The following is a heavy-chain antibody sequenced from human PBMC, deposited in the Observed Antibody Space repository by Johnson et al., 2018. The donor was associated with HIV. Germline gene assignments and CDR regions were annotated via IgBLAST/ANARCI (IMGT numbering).Heavy chain of an antibody. Sequence: MLLVESGGGLVQPGGSLRLSCVASGFTFSSYGMHWVRQAPGKGLEWVANIKHDGSDKYYVGSVTGRFTISRDNAKSSLYLQMNSLRAEDTAVYYCARDDDYSKVRAFDIWGQGTMVTVSS. V-gene: IGHV3-7*01. J-gene: IGHJ3*02. CDR1: GFTFSSYG. D-gene: IGHD4-11*01. CDR3: ARDDDYSKVRAFDI. CDR2: IKHDGSDK.